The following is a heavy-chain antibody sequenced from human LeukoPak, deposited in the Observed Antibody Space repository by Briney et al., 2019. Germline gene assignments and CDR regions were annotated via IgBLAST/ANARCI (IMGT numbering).Heavy chain of an antibody. V-gene: IGHV3-74*01. CDR1: GFTFSSHL. D-gene: IGHD1-14*01. CDR3: VRKFATGD. CDR2: VKSDGTAT. Sequence: GGSLRLSCAVSGFTFSSHLMHWVRQAQGTGLVWVSSVKSDGTATNYADSVKGRFTISRDNAKNTLYLQMNSLRVEDTAVYYCVRKFATGDWGQGTLVTVSS. J-gene: IGHJ4*02.